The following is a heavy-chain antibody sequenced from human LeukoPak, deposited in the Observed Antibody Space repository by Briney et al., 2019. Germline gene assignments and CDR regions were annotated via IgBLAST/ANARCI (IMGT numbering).Heavy chain of an antibody. CDR3: ARGVVVFDY. V-gene: IGHV3-7*03. CDR1: GFTFSSYW. J-gene: IGHJ4*02. CDR2: INQDGSEI. Sequence: PGGSLRLSCAASGFTFSSYWMSWVRQAPGKGLEWVANINQDGSEIYYMDSVKGRFTISRNNAKNSLYLQINNLRAEDTAVYYCARGVVVFDYWGQGTLVTVSS. D-gene: IGHD3-22*01.